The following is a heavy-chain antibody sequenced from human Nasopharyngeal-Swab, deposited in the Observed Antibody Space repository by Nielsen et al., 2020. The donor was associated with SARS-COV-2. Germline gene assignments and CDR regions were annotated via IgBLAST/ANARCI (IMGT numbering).Heavy chain of an antibody. J-gene: IGHJ4*02. D-gene: IGHD3-10*01. Sequence: ASVKVSCKASGYTFTSYDINWVRQATGQGLGWMGWMNPNSGNTGYAQKFQGRVTMTRNTSISTAYMELSSLRSEDTAVYYCARTDGSGSYYDFDYWGQGTLVTVSS. V-gene: IGHV1-8*01. CDR3: ARTDGSGSYYDFDY. CDR1: GYTFTSYD. CDR2: MNPNSGNT.